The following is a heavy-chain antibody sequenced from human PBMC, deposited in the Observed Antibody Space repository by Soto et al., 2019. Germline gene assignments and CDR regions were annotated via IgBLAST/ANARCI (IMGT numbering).Heavy chain of an antibody. V-gene: IGHV3-30*03. D-gene: IGHD3-10*01. CDR1: GFTFSTYG. Sequence: QVQVVESGGGVVQPGRSLRLSCAASGFTFSTYGMHWVRQAPGQGLEWVAFISYNGGKIYYADSVKGRFTISRDSSRNTVFLQMNSLTAEDTAVYYRARVTSMVQALFFYAYYYYGMDVWGLGTTVSVSS. CDR3: ARVTSMVQALFFYAYYYYGMDV. CDR2: ISYNGGKI. J-gene: IGHJ6*02.